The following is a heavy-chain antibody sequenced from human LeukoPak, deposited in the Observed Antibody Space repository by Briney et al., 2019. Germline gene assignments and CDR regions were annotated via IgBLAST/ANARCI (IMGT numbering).Heavy chain of an antibody. CDR3: ARGMSIAARLHTIFDY. V-gene: IGHV4-38-2*02. CDR2: FYHGGST. Sequence: SETLSLTCTVSGYSISTGYYCDWIRQPPGKGLEWIGTFYHGGSTYYNPSLKSRVTISVDTSKNQFSLNLTSVTAADTAVYYCARGMSIAARLHTIFDYWGQGTLVTVSS. J-gene: IGHJ4*02. D-gene: IGHD6-6*01. CDR1: GYSISTGYY.